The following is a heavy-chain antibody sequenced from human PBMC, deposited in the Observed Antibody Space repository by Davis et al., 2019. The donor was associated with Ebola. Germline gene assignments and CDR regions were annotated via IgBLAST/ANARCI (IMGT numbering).Heavy chain of an antibody. Sequence: GESLTLSCAASGFTFSSYWMSWVRQAPGKGLEWVANIKQDGSEKYYVDSVKGRFTISRDNAKNSLYLQMNSLRAEDTAVYYCARGPTIASGIVYYFDYWGQGTPVTVSS. CDR1: GFTFSSYW. CDR3: ARGPTIASGIVYYFDY. CDR2: IKQDGSEK. D-gene: IGHD6-13*01. V-gene: IGHV3-7*03. J-gene: IGHJ4*02.